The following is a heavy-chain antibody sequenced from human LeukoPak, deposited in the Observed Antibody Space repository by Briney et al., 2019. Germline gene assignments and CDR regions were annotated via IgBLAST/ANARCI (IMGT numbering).Heavy chain of an antibody. Sequence: GASVKVSCKASGYTFTSYGISWVRQAPGQGLEWMGWISAYNGNTNYAQKLQGRVTMTTDTSTSTAYMELRSLRSDDTAVYYCARIEYNYDSSGYYSFDYWGQGTLVTVSS. CDR2: ISAYNGNT. D-gene: IGHD3-22*01. CDR1: GYTFTSYG. V-gene: IGHV1-18*01. CDR3: ARIEYNYDSSGYYSFDY. J-gene: IGHJ4*02.